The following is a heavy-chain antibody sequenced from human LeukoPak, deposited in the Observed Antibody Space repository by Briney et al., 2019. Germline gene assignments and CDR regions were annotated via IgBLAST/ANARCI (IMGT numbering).Heavy chain of an antibody. Sequence: GALRLSCAASGFTFSSYAMHWVRQAPGKGLEWVALLWDDGSNEKYADSVKGRFTISRDNSKNTVYLHMNSLRAEDTAVYYCTKGTPRGGYIDSWGQGTLVTVSS. CDR2: LWDDGSNE. CDR3: TKGTPRGGYIDS. CDR1: GFTFSSYA. V-gene: IGHV3-33*06. D-gene: IGHD2-15*01. J-gene: IGHJ4*02.